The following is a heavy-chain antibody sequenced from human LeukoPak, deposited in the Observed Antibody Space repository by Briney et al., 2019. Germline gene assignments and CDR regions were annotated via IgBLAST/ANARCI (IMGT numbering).Heavy chain of an antibody. D-gene: IGHD2-15*01. CDR2: ISSDGGIT. CDR3: ARDRCSGGSCYWRVFDY. Sequence: GGSLRLSCAASGFTFSGYAMYWVRQAPGKGLEYVSTISSDGGITYYANSVQDRFTISRDNSKNTLYLQMGCLRTEDMAVYYCARDRCSGGSCYWRVFDYWGQGTLVTVSS. J-gene: IGHJ4*02. CDR1: GFTFSGYA. V-gene: IGHV3-64*01.